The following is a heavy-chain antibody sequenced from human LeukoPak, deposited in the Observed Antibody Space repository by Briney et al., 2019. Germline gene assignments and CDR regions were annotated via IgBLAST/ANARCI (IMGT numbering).Heavy chain of an antibody. CDR2: RSYDGSNK. Sequence: PGGSLRPSCAASGFTISSCGMQGVRQAPGRGLEGGAVRSYDGSNKYYADSVKGRFSISRDTSKNTLFLQMNSLRAEDTAVYYCARARGMATYPTSFDSWGQGTPVTVSS. V-gene: IGHV3-30*03. CDR1: GFTISSCG. D-gene: IGHD5-24*01. J-gene: IGHJ4*02. CDR3: ARARGMATYPTSFDS.